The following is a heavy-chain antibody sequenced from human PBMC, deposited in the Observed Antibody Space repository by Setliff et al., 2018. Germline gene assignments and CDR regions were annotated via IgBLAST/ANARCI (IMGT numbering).Heavy chain of an antibody. V-gene: IGHV5-51*01. J-gene: IGHJ4*02. CDR2: IYPSDSDI. CDR3: ARPAYSSRWYEIKGFDY. Sequence: GESLKISCRGSGYTFINYWIGWVRQMPGKGLEWMGIIYPSDSDIRYSPSFQGQVTISADKSISTAYLQWSSLKASDTAICYCARPAYSSRWYEIKGFDYWGQGTLVTVSS. CDR1: GYTFINYW. D-gene: IGHD6-13*01.